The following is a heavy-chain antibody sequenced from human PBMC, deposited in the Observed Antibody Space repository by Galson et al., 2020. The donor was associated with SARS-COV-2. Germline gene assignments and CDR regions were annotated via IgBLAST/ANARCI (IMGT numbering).Heavy chain of an antibody. CDR3: ARPYSGSYRIYFDY. CDR1: GITFSSYA. D-gene: IGHD1-26*01. CDR2: ISYDGSNK. Sequence: TGGSLRLSCAASGITFSSYAMHWVRKAPGKGLEWVAVISYDGSNKYYADSVKGRFTISRDNSKNTLYLQMNSLRAEDTAVYYCARPYSGSYRIYFDYWGQGTLVTVSS. V-gene: IGHV3-30-3*01. J-gene: IGHJ4*02.